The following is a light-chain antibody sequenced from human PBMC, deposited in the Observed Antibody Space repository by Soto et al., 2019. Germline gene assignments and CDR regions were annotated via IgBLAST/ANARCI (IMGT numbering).Light chain of an antibody. Sequence: TYPRPACRTPGHRVTISCSGSSSNIGSNTANWYQQLPGTAPKLLIYRNNQRPSGVPDRFSGSKSGTSAFLAISGLHSEDEADYSCAAWDDSLNGLFGTGTKGTVL. CDR3: AAWDDSLNGL. J-gene: IGLJ1*01. V-gene: IGLV1-44*01. CDR2: RNN. CDR1: SSNIGSNT.